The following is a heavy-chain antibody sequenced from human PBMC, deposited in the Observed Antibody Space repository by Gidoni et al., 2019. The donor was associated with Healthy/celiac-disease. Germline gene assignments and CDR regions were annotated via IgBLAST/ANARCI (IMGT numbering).Heavy chain of an antibody. D-gene: IGHD2-15*01. CDR3: AKDIVHYSSGMDV. V-gene: IGHV3-9*01. CDR2: ISWNIGSI. J-gene: IGHJ6*02. CDR1: GFTFDDYA. Sequence: EVQMVESGGGLVQHGRSLRLFCAASGFTFDDYAMHWVRQAPWKGLECVSCISWNIGSIGYAASVKGRFTISRDNAKNSLYLQMNSLRAEDTALYYCAKDIVHYSSGMDVWGQGTTVTVSS.